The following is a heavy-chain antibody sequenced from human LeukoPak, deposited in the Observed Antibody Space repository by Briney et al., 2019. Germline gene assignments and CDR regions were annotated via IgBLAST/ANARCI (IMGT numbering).Heavy chain of an antibody. Sequence: SETLSLTCTVSGGSISSGSYYWNWIRQPAGKGLEWIGRIYSSGSTNYNPSLKSRVTISVDTSKNQFSLKLSSVTAADTAVYYCARLKYYYDSSGYRAEYFQHWGKGTLVTASS. J-gene: IGHJ1*01. CDR1: GGSISSGSYY. V-gene: IGHV4-61*02. CDR2: IYSSGST. CDR3: ARLKYYYDSSGYRAEYFQH. D-gene: IGHD3-22*01.